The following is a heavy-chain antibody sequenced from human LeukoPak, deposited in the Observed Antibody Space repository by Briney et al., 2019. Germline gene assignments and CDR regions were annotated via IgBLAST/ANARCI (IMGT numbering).Heavy chain of an antibody. CDR1: GYTFTGYY. CDR3: ARVRNYYDSSGYLYYFDY. CDR2: INPNSGGT. J-gene: IGHJ4*02. D-gene: IGHD3-22*01. V-gene: IGHV1-2*02. Sequence: ASVKVSCKASGYTFTGYYMHWVRQAPGQGLEWMRWINPNSGGTNYAQKFQGRVTLTRDTSISTAYMDLSRLRSDDTAVYYCARVRNYYDSSGYLYYFDYWGQGTLVTVSS.